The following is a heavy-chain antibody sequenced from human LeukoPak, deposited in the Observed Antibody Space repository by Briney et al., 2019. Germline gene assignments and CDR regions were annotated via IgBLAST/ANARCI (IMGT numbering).Heavy chain of an antibody. CDR3: ARDLAVAGTNWFDP. J-gene: IGHJ5*02. Sequence: QPGGSLRLSCAASGFTFSSYATHCVRQAPGKGLEWVAVISYDGSNKYYADSVKGRFAISRDNSKNTLYLQMNSLRAEDTAVYYCARDLAVAGTNWFDPWGQGTLVTVSS. V-gene: IGHV3-30*09. CDR2: ISYDGSNK. D-gene: IGHD6-19*01. CDR1: GFTFSSYA.